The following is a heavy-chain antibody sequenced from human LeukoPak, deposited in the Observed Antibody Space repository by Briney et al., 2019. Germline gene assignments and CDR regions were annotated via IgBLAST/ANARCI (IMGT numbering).Heavy chain of an antibody. CDR1: GFTFSSYA. CDR3: AKDLAAVAEVFDY. Sequence: PGGSLTLTCAASGFTFSSYAMSWVRQAPGKGLEWVSAISGSGGSTYYADSVKGRFTISRDNSKNTLYLQMNSLRAEDTAVYYCAKDLAAVAEVFDYWGQAALITVSS. D-gene: IGHD6-19*01. J-gene: IGHJ4*02. V-gene: IGHV3-23*01. CDR2: ISGSGGST.